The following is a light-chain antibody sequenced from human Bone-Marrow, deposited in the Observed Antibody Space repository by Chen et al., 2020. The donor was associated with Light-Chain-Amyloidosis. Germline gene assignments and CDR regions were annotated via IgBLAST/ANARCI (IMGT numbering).Light chain of an antibody. V-gene: IGLV1-47*01. Sequence: SVLTPPPSASRTPGTRVTIPGAGTSYNIGINYVYWYQHFPRATPNLLIPRNNQRPSGVLYRFSSSKSCASAVLAIIALRSEDEADYYCAAWDGSLSGYVFGTGTKVIVL. CDR2: RNN. CDR1: SYNIGINY. CDR3: AAWDGSLSGYV. J-gene: IGLJ1*01.